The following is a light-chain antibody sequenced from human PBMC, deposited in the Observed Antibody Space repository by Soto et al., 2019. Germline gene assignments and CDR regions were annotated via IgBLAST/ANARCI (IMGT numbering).Light chain of an antibody. CDR2: DAS. V-gene: IGKV1-33*01. Sequence: DIQMTQSPSSLSASIGDRVTFTCQASQDIGTFLNWFHQKPGEAPKLLVYDASNLETGVPSRFSGGGSGTHFAFTITSLQAEDVATYFCLQYNNLPYTFGRGTKLESK. J-gene: IGKJ2*01. CDR3: LQYNNLPYT. CDR1: QDIGTF.